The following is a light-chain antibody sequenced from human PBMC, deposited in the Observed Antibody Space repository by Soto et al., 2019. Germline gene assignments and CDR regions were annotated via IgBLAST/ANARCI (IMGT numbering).Light chain of an antibody. V-gene: IGKV3D-15*01. CDR3: QQYNNWPLT. CDR1: QSVYNN. CDR2: GAS. Sequence: DMVLTQSPGTLSLSPGEGASLSCKASQSVYNNYLAWYQHKPGRSPRLLIYGASSRAAGIPARFSGSGYETEFTLTISSLQSEDFAVYYCQQYNNWPLTFGGGTKVDIK. J-gene: IGKJ4*01.